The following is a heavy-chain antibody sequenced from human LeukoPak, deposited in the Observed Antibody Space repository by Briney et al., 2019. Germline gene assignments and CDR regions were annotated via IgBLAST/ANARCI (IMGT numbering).Heavy chain of an antibody. J-gene: IGHJ6*02. D-gene: IGHD6-13*01. CDR1: GFTFNTHA. CDR2: ISGSGGGT. Sequence: GGSLRLSCAASGFTFNTHAMSWVRQAPGKGLEWVSTISGSGGGTYYADSVKGRFTISRDNSKNTLYLQMNSLRAEDTAVYFCAKSYSSAWYAYSMDVWGQGTTVTVSS. CDR3: AKSYSSAWYAYSMDV. V-gene: IGHV3-23*01.